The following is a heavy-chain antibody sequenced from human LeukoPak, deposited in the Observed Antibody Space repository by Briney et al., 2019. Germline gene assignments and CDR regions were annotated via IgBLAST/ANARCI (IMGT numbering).Heavy chain of an antibody. CDR1: GFTFGSYG. CDR2: IWYDGSNK. CDR3: ARGPGNYYYGMDV. J-gene: IGHJ6*02. Sequence: GGSLRLSCAASGFTFGSYGMHWASQAPGKGLEWVAVIWYDGSNKYYADSVKGRFTISRDNSKNTLYLQMNSLRAEDTAVYYCARGPGNYYYGMDVWGQGTTVTVSS. V-gene: IGHV3-33*01.